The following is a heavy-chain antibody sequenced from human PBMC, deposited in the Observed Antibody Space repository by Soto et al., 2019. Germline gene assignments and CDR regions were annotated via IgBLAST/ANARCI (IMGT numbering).Heavy chain of an antibody. Sequence: SGPTLVKPTQTLTLTCTFSGFSLSTSGVGVGWIRQPPGKALEWLALIYWDDDKRYSPSLKSRLTITKDTSKNQVVLTMTNMDPVDTATYYCAHVTVIQLWSIRESYYFDYWGQGTLVTVSS. D-gene: IGHD5-18*01. J-gene: IGHJ4*02. V-gene: IGHV2-5*02. CDR2: IYWDDDK. CDR3: AHVTVIQLWSIRESYYFDY. CDR1: GFSLSTSGVG.